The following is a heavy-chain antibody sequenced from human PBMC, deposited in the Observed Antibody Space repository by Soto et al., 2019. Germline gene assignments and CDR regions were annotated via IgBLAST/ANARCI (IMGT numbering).Heavy chain of an antibody. Sequence: QVQLVESGGGVVQPGRALRLSCAASGFTFSSYGMHWVRQAPGKGLEWVAVISYDGSNKYYADSVKGRFTISRDNSKSTLYLQMNSLSAEVTAVYYCAKVRSPGYDSSGFYYFDYWGQGTLVTVSS. CDR3: AKVRSPGYDSSGFYYFDY. D-gene: IGHD3-22*01. J-gene: IGHJ4*02. V-gene: IGHV3-30*18. CDR1: GFTFSSYG. CDR2: ISYDGSNK.